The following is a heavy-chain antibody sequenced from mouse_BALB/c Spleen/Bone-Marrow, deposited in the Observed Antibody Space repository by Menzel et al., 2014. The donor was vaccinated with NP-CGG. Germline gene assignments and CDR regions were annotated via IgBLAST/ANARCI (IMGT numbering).Heavy chain of an antibody. Sequence: EVMLVESGGGLVKPGGSLKLSCAASGFTFSSYAMPWVRQTPEKRLEWVATISSGGNYTYYPDSAKGRFTISRDNAKNPPYLQMGSLRSEDTAMYNSARYYGSSYDYWGQGTPLTVSS. CDR1: GFTFSSYA. CDR2: ISSGGNYT. J-gene: IGHJ2*01. CDR3: ARYYGSSYDY. D-gene: IGHD1-1*01. V-gene: IGHV5-9-1*01.